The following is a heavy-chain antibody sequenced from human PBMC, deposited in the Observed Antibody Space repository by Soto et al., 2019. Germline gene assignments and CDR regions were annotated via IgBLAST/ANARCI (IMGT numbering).Heavy chain of an antibody. CDR2: ISYDGSNK. J-gene: IGHJ6*02. V-gene: IGHV3-30*18. Sequence: QVQLVESGGGVVQPGRSLRLSCAASGFTFSSYGMHWVRQAPGKGLEWVAVISYDGSNKYYADSVKGRFTISRDNSKNTLYLQMNSLRAEDTAVYYCAKDNGYSDTIGTDVWGQGTTVTVSS. CDR3: AKDNGYSDTIGTDV. D-gene: IGHD5-18*01. CDR1: GFTFSSYG.